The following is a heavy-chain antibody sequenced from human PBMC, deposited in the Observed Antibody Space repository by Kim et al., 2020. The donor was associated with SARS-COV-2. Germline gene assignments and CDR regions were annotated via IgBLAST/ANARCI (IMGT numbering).Heavy chain of an antibody. V-gene: IGHV4-34*01. CDR3: ARGSYDFWSSYYNGFDY. D-gene: IGHD3-3*01. J-gene: IGHJ4*02. Sequence: LESRVTISVDTSKNQFSLKLSSVTAADTAVYYCARGSYDFWSSYYNGFDYWGQGTLVTVSS.